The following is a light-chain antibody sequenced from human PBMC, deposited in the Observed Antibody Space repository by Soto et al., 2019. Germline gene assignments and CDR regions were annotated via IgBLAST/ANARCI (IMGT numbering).Light chain of an antibody. Sequence: SQSVSSSLAWYQQRPGQAPRLLIYDTSTRAAGIAARFSGSGSGTELTVIILSLRHAGCAVYYCQQYVHWPPGTFGQGTKVDIK. CDR3: QQYVHWPPGT. V-gene: IGKV3-15*01. CDR1: QSVSSS. CDR2: DTS. J-gene: IGKJ1*01.